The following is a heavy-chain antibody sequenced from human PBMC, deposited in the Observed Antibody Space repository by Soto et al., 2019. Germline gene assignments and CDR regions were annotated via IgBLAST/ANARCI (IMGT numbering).Heavy chain of an antibody. J-gene: IGHJ4*02. D-gene: IGHD6-13*01. CDR2: IYYSGST. Sequence: PSETLSPTCTVSGGSISSGGYYWSWIRQHPGKGLEWIGYIYYSGSTYYNPSLKSRVTISVDTSKNQFSLKLSSVTAADTAVYYCARAQEQLEPYYFDYWGQGTLVTVSS. V-gene: IGHV4-31*03. CDR1: GGSISSGGYY. CDR3: ARAQEQLEPYYFDY.